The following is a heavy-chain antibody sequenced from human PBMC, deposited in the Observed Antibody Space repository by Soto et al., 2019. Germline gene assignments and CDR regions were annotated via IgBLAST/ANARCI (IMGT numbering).Heavy chain of an antibody. D-gene: IGHD3-3*01. CDR3: ARGYFWSGYYPYDAFDI. V-gene: IGHV1-2*04. CDR1: GYTFTGYY. J-gene: IGHJ3*02. Sequence: ASVKVSCKASGYTFTGYYMHWVRQAPGQGLEWMGWINPNSGGTNYAQKFQGWVTMTRDTSISTAYMELSRLRSDDTAVYYCARGYFWSGYYPYDAFDIWGQGTMVTVSS. CDR2: INPNSGGT.